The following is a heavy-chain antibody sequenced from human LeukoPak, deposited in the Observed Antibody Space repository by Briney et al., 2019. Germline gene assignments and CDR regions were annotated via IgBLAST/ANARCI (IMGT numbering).Heavy chain of an antibody. CDR2: IYYSGST. J-gene: IGHJ1*01. CDR1: GGSIRSYY. D-gene: IGHD6-13*01. Sequence: SETLSLTCTVSGGSIRSYYRSWIRQTPGKGLEWVGYIYYSGSTSTNPSLKSRVTISVDTSKNQFSLKLRSVTAADTAVYYCARGLYGAAAGTHWGQGTQVTVSS. CDR3: ARGLYGAAAGTH. V-gene: IGHV4-59*01.